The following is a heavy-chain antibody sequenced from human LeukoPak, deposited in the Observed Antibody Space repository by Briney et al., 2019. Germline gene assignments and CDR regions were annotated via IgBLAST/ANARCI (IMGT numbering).Heavy chain of an antibody. CDR2: ISYDGANK. J-gene: IGHJ4*02. Sequence: GRSLRLSCAASGFTFSSYGIHWVRQAPGKGLEWVGVISYDGANKYYADSVKGRFTISRDNSKNTLYLQMNGLRAEDTAVYYCAKEPVLKGTADYWGQGTLVTVSS. D-gene: IGHD1-7*01. V-gene: IGHV3-30*18. CDR1: GFTFSSYG. CDR3: AKEPVLKGTADY.